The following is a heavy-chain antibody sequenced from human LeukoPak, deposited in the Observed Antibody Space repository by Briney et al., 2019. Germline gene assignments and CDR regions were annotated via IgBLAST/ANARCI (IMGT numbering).Heavy chain of an antibody. Sequence: GGSLRLSCAASGFTFDDYGMSGVRQAPAKGLEWGSGINWHGGSTGYADSVKGRFTISRDNAKNSLYLQMNSLRAEDTALYYCARDFHVLRFLEWTPSAWGQGTLVTVSS. J-gene: IGHJ5*02. CDR1: GFTFDDYG. D-gene: IGHD3-3*01. V-gene: IGHV3-20*04. CDR3: ARDFHVLRFLEWTPSA. CDR2: INWHGGST.